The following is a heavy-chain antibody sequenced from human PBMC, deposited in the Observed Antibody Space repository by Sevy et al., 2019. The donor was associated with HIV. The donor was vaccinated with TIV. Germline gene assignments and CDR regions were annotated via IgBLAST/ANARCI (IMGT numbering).Heavy chain of an antibody. J-gene: IGHJ6*02. Sequence: GGSLRLSCAASGFTLSDYYMSWIRQAPGKGLEWVSYISGNDDTKYYADSVKGRFTISRDNAKNSVYLQMNSLRAEDTAVYYCVRDHVKDGDLGDYYYCAMDVWGQGTTVTVSS. CDR1: GFTLSDYY. D-gene: IGHD4-17*01. CDR3: VRDHVKDGDLGDYYYCAMDV. V-gene: IGHV3-11*01. CDR2: ISGNDDTK.